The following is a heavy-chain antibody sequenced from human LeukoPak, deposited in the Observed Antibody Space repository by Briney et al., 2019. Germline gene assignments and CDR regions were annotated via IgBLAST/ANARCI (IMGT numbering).Heavy chain of an antibody. D-gene: IGHD6-13*01. Sequence: ASVKASCKASGYTFTSYGISWVRPAPGQGLEWTGWISAYNGNTNYAQKLQGRVTMTTDTSTSTAYMELRSLRSDDTAVYYCARDDSSSCDYWGQGTLVTVSS. CDR1: GYTFTSYG. CDR2: ISAYNGNT. CDR3: ARDDSSSCDY. J-gene: IGHJ4*02. V-gene: IGHV1-18*01.